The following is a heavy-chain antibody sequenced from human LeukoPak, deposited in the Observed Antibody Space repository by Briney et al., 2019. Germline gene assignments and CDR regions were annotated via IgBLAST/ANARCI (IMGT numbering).Heavy chain of an antibody. D-gene: IGHD6-6*01. CDR1: GFTFSNIW. V-gene: IGHV3-7*01. CDR3: AKDAGSSSTDAFDI. Sequence: GGSLRLSCAASGFTFSNIWMSWVRKAPGKGLEWVANIKQDGSEKNYVDSVKGRFTISRDNAKNSLYLQMNSLRAEDTAVYYCAKDAGSSSTDAFDIWGQGTMVTVSS. CDR2: IKQDGSEK. J-gene: IGHJ3*02.